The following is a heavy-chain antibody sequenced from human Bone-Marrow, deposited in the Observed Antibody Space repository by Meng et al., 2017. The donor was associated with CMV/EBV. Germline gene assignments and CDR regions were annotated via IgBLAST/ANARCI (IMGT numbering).Heavy chain of an antibody. CDR1: GFTFSSYE. D-gene: IGHD1-26*01. CDR2: ITYPFGHI. V-gene: IGHV3-21*01. Sequence: GESLKISCAASGFTFSSYEMNWVRQAPGKGLEWVSSITYPFGHINYADALKGRFTASRDNAKNSLFLHMNSLRAEDTAVYYCARDGSNTDYYGLDVWGQGTTVTVSS. J-gene: IGHJ6*02. CDR3: ARDGSNTDYYGLDV.